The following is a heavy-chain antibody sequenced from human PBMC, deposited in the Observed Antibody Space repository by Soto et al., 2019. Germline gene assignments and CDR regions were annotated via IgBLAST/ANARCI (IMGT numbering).Heavy chain of an antibody. CDR2: INAGNGNT. J-gene: IGHJ3*02. CDR1: GYTFTSYA. CDR3: ARRATETYGSFDI. Sequence: ASVKVSCKASGYTFTSYAMHWVRQAPGQRLEWMAWINAGNGNTKYSQKLQGRVTMTTDTSTSTAYMELRSLRSDDTAVYYCARRATETYGSFDIWGQGTMVTVSS. D-gene: IGHD5-12*01. V-gene: IGHV1-3*01.